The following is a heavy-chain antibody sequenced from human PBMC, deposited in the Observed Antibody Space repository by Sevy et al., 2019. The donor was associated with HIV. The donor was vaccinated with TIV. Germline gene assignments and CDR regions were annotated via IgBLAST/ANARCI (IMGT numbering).Heavy chain of an antibody. CDR3: ARHVGFFDP. V-gene: IGHV4-39*01. D-gene: IGHD2-15*01. CDR2: VYYTGST. J-gene: IGHJ5*02. Sequence: SETLSLTCTVSDGSINNSSHYWGWIRQPPGRGLEWIGSVYYTGSTYDNPSLKSRVTMSVDTSRNQFSLKLTSVTVADTAVYYCARHVGFFDPWGQGTLVTVSS. CDR1: DGSINNSSHY.